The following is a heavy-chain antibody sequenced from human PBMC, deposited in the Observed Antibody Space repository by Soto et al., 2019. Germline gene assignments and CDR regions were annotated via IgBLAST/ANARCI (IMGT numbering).Heavy chain of an antibody. Sequence: PGGSLRLSCAASGFTFSSYDMHWVRQATGKGLEWASAIGTAGDPYYPGAVKGRFTISRENAKDSLYLQMNSLRAGDTAVYYCARGQKGIRNAFDIWGQGTMVTVSS. CDR2: IGTAGDP. D-gene: IGHD3-10*01. J-gene: IGHJ3*02. CDR3: ARGQKGIRNAFDI. V-gene: IGHV3-13*05. CDR1: GFTFSSYD.